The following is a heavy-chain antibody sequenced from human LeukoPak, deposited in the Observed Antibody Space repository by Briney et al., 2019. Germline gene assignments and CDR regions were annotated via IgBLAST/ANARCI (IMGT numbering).Heavy chain of an antibody. V-gene: IGHV3-23*01. Sequence: GGSQRLSCAPSGFTFSSYAMSWVRQAPGKGLEWVSAISGSGGSTYYADSVKGRFTISRDNSKNTLYLQMNSLRAEDTAVYYCAKWIQLWSYFDYWGQGTLVTVSS. CDR1: GFTFSSYA. D-gene: IGHD5-18*01. CDR3: AKWIQLWSYFDY. J-gene: IGHJ4*02. CDR2: ISGSGGST.